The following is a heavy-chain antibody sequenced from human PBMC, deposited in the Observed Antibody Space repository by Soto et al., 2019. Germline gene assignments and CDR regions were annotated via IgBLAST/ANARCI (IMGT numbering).Heavy chain of an antibody. Sequence: SETLSLTCTVSRASIYTYSWTWIRQPAGKGLQWVGHIYSSGSANYSPSLKSRVSMSVDSSKNQISLKLSSVTAADTAVYYCATIVGANDYWGQGTLVTVSS. CDR2: IYSSGSA. J-gene: IGHJ4*02. D-gene: IGHD1-26*01. CDR1: RASIYTYS. CDR3: ATIVGANDY. V-gene: IGHV4-4*07.